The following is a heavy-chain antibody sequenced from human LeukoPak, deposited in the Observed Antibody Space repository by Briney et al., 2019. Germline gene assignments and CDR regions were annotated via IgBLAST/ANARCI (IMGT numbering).Heavy chain of an antibody. J-gene: IGHJ5*02. V-gene: IGHV3-11*01. CDR3: AKGFSVRGRFDP. Sequence: GGSLRLSCAASGFTFSDYYMGWIRQAPGKGLEWVSYISGSGSTIYYADSVKGRLTISRDNSKNTLYLQMNNLRAEDTALYYCAKGFSVRGRFDPWGQGTQVTVSS. CDR1: GFTFSDYY. CDR2: ISGSGSTI. D-gene: IGHD2-15*01.